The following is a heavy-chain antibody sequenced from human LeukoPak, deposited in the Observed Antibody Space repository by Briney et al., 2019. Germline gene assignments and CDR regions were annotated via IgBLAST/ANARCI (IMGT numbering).Heavy chain of an antibody. D-gene: IGHD3-22*01. Sequence: GGSLRISCAAAGFKFDDYGMSWFGQAPGKGLEWVCDINWNGAWTGYADSVKGRFTISRDNAKNSLYLQMNSLGAEDTALYYCPGYYYDSSRGFDLWGQGTLVTVSA. CDR2: INWNGAWT. CDR3: PGYYYDSSRGFDL. CDR1: GFKFDDYG. J-gene: IGHJ5*02. V-gene: IGHV3-20*04.